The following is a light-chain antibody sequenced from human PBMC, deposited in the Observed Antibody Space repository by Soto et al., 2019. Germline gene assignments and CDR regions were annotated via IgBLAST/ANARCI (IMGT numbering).Light chain of an antibody. Sequence: QITQSPSSVSASYGERVTITCRASQGISNWLAWYQQKPGNAPKLLIYATSTLQSGVPSRFSGSGSGTDFTLTISRLEPEDFAVYYCQQHGSSPITLGQGTRLEIK. J-gene: IGKJ5*01. V-gene: IGKV1-12*01. CDR3: QQHGSSPIT. CDR1: QGISNW. CDR2: ATS.